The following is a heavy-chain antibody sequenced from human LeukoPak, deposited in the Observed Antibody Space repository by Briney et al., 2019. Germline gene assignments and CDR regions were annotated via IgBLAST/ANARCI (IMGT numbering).Heavy chain of an antibody. Sequence: GGSLRLSCAASGFTFSSYAMSWVRLAPGKGLEWVSTISGSGDTTYYADSVRGRFTISRDNSKHTLYLRMDSLRAENTAIYYCARTPQKYCSSTTCYPDYWGQGTLVTVSS. CDR2: ISGSGDTT. CDR1: GFTFSSYA. J-gene: IGHJ4*02. V-gene: IGHV3-23*01. D-gene: IGHD2-2*01. CDR3: ARTPQKYCSSTTCYPDY.